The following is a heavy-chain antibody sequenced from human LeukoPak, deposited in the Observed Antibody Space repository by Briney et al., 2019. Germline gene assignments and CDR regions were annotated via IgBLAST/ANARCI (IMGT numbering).Heavy chain of an antibody. V-gene: IGHV1-18*01. D-gene: IGHD6-13*01. CDR1: GYTFTSYG. Sequence: ASVKVSCKASGYTFTSYGISWVRQAPGQGLDGMGWSSAYNGNTNYAQKLQGRVTMTTDTSTSTAYMELRSLRSDDTAVYYCPRDAPSLSSSWYVDDYWGQGTLVSVSS. CDR3: PRDAPSLSSSWYVDDY. J-gene: IGHJ4*02. CDR2: SSAYNGNT.